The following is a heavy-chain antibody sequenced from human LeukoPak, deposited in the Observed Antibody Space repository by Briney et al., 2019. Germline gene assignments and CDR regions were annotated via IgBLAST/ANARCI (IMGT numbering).Heavy chain of an antibody. D-gene: IGHD6-19*01. CDR2: ISYDGSNK. Sequence: PGGSLRLSCAASGFTFSSYAMHWVRQAPGKGLEWVAVISYDGSNKYYVDSVKGRFTISSDNSKNTLYLQMNSLRAEDTAVYYCARAYSSGWYGDFDYWGQGTLVTVSS. V-gene: IGHV3-30-3*01. CDR3: ARAYSSGWYGDFDY. J-gene: IGHJ4*02. CDR1: GFTFSSYA.